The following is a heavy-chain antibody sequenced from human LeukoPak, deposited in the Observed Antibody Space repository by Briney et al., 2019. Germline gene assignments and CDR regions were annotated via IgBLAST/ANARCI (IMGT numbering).Heavy chain of an antibody. Sequence: ASVKISCKVSGYTFTDYYMHWVQQAPGKGLEWMGLVDPEDGETIYAEKFQGRVTITADTSTDTAYMELSSLRSEDTAVYYCATDGYDXWSGYPQRLGAGDYYYMDXWGKGTTVTV. V-gene: IGHV1-69-2*01. CDR1: GYTFTDYY. CDR3: ATDGYDXWSGYPQRLGAGDYYYMDX. CDR2: VDPEDGET. J-gene: IGHJ6*03. D-gene: IGHD3-3*01.